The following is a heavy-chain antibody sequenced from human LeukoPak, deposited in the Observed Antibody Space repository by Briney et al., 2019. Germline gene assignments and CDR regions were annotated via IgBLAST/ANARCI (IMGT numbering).Heavy chain of an antibody. D-gene: IGHD3-22*01. J-gene: IGHJ4*02. CDR1: GYTFTSYG. CDR2: ISPYNGNT. CDR3: ARECGAYYYDSSGYCNDH. Sequence: ASVTVSCKPSGYTFTSYGITWVRQAPGQGLEWMGWISPYNGNTNYAQRLQGRFTMTTDTSTSTAYMGLRSLRSDDTAVYYCARECGAYYYDSSGYCNDHWGQGTPVTVSS. V-gene: IGHV1-18*01.